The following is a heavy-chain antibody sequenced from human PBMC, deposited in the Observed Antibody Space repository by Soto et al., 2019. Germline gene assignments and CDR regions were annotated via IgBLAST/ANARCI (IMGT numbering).Heavy chain of an antibody. CDR3: ARGPPGSYGSIDY. CDR2: ISSISGSTI. J-gene: IGHJ4*02. V-gene: IGHV3-48*03. CDR1: GFTFSSYK. Sequence: GGSLRRSCAASGFTFSSYKMNWVRQAPGKGLEWVSYISSISGSTIYYADSVKGRFTISRDNAKNSLYLQMNSLRAEDTAVYYCARGPPGSYGSIDYWGQGTLVTVSS. D-gene: IGHD5-18*01.